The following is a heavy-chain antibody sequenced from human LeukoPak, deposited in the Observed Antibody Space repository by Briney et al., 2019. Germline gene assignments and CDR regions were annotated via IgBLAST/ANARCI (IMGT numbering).Heavy chain of an antibody. CDR1: GGSISSYY. CDR2: IYTSGST. J-gene: IGHJ4*02. D-gene: IGHD6-13*01. V-gene: IGHV4-4*07. CDR3: ARDLDSYSSTWYPSSSGWYLDS. Sequence: KPSETLSLTCTVSGGSISSYYWSWIRQPAGKGLEWIGRIYTSGSTNYNPSLKSRVTMSVDTSKNQFSLKLSSVTAADTAVYYCARDLDSYSSTWYPSSSGWYLDSWGPGTLVTVSS.